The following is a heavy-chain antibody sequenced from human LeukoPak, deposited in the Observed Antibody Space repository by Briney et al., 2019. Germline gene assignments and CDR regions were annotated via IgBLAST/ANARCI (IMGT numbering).Heavy chain of an antibody. V-gene: IGHV3-30*02. D-gene: IGHD3-22*01. CDR2: IRNDGSDK. CDR3: AKGLEAGTSGYSLDH. Sequence: SGGSLRLSCAASGFRFRSYGMNWVRQAPGKGLEWVAFIRNDGSDKYYADSVKGRFTISRDNSKNSLHVQMNSLRPDDTAVYYCAKGLEAGTSGYSLDHWGQGTLVTVSS. J-gene: IGHJ4*02. CDR1: GFRFRSYG.